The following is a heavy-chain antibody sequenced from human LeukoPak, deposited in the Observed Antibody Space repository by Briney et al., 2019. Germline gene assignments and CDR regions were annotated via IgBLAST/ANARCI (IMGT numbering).Heavy chain of an antibody. D-gene: IGHD6-19*01. V-gene: IGHV3-9*01. Sequence: GGSLRLSCAGSGFIFNNYAMHWVRQPPGKGLEWVSGISWNSGTIDYADSVRGRFTISRDNAKNSLCLQMVSLRVEDTAFYYCAKDNRRHYTSGPNPDSLHWGQGALVTVSS. CDR1: GFIFNNYA. CDR3: AKDNRRHYTSGPNPDSLH. J-gene: IGHJ1*01. CDR2: ISWNSGTI.